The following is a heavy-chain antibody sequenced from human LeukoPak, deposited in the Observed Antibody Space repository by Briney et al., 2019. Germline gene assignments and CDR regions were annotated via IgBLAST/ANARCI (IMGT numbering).Heavy chain of an antibody. Sequence: PGASVKVSCKASGYTFTGYYMHWVRQAPGQGPEWMGGILPILGSATYAQKFQGRVTITTDESTNTAYMELRSLRSDDTAVFYCATGVRAIPIYYWGQGTLVTVSS. D-gene: IGHD2-21*01. CDR3: ATGVRAIPIYY. V-gene: IGHV1-69*16. J-gene: IGHJ4*02. CDR1: GYTFTGYY. CDR2: ILPILGSA.